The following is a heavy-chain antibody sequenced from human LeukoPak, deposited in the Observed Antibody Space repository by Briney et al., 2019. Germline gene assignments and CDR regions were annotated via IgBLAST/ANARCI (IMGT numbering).Heavy chain of an antibody. J-gene: IGHJ4*02. V-gene: IGHV3-23*01. D-gene: IGHD3-3*01. CDR2: LGGRSRST. CDR1: GFTFSSHA. CDR3: VRGARNDDVWSGYFFDY. Sequence: GFLRLSCVASGFTFSSHAMSWVRQAPGKGLEWVSTLGGRSRSTYYADSVKGRFTISRDNSKNTLYLRMSSLRAEDTAIYYCVRGARNDDVWSGYFFDYWGQGTLVTVSS.